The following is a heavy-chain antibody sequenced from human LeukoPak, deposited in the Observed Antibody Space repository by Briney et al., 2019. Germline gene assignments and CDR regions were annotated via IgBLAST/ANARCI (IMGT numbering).Heavy chain of an antibody. CDR2: INHSGST. V-gene: IGHV4-34*01. CDR1: GGSFSGYY. D-gene: IGHD3-16*01. Sequence: SETLSLTCAAYGGSFSGYYWSWIRQPPGKGLEWIGEINHSGSTNYNPSLKSRVTISVDTSKNQFSLKLSSVTAADTAVYYCARVPFISPFDYWGQGTLVTVSS. CDR3: ARVPFISPFDY. J-gene: IGHJ4*02.